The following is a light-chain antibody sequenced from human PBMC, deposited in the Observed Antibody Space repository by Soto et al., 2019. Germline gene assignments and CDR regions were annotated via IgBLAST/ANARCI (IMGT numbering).Light chain of an antibody. Sequence: AIRMTQSPSSFSASTGDRVTITCRASQGISSYLAWYQQKPGIAPKLLIYAASTLQSGVPSRFSGSGSGTDFTLTISCLQSEDFATYYCQQYYSYPLTFGGGTKVEIK. V-gene: IGKV1-8*01. CDR1: QGISSY. CDR3: QQYYSYPLT. CDR2: AAS. J-gene: IGKJ4*01.